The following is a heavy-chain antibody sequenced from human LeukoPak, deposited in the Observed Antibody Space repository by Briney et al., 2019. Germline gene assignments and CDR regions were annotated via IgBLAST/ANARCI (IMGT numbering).Heavy chain of an antibody. CDR1: KYTFTSYA. V-gene: IGHV7-4-1*02. D-gene: IGHD6-19*01. Sequence: GASVKVSCKASKYTFTSYAMNWVRQAPGQGLEWMGWINTNTGNPTCAQGFTGRFVFSLDTSVSTAYLQISSLKAEDTAVYFCARGEAGTRYYYYGMDVWGQGTSVTVSS. CDR3: ARGEAGTRYYYYGMDV. CDR2: INTNTGNP. J-gene: IGHJ6*02.